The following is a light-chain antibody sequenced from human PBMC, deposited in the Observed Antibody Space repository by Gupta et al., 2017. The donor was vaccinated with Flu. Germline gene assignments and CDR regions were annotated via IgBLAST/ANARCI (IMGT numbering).Light chain of an antibody. J-gene: IGKJ4*01. V-gene: IGKV3-11*01. Sequence: DIVLIQSPATLPLSSGETATLSCRASQNVGRQIAWYQQKPGRAPRLIMFDASNRATGIPARFSGSGSGTDFTLTISNLETEDLAVYFCQQRRLCPRTFGRGTTVEI. CDR1: QNVGRQ. CDR3: QQRRLCPRT. CDR2: DAS.